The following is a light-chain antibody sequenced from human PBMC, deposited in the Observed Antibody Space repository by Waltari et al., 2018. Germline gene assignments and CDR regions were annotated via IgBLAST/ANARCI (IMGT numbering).Light chain of an antibody. Sequence: DIQMTQSPSSLSASVGDRVTITCRASQSVRSFLNWYQQKPGKAPKLLIYTTSTLQSGVPSRFTGSGSGTDFTLTINRLQPEDFATYYCQQSYVTPSTFGGGTKVDIK. V-gene: IGKV1-39*01. CDR3: QQSYVTPST. J-gene: IGKJ4*01. CDR2: TTS. CDR1: QSVRSF.